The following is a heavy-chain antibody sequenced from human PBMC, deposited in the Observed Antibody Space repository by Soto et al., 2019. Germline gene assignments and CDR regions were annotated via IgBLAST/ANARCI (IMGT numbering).Heavy chain of an antibody. D-gene: IGHD6-19*01. Sequence: ETLSLTCAVYGGSFSGYSGGWIRHPPGKGLEWIGEINHSGSTNYNPSLKSRVTISVDTSKNQFSLKLSSVTAADTAVYYCARPGYSSGWYRFDYWGQGTLVTVSS. CDR3: ARPGYSSGWYRFDY. J-gene: IGHJ4*02. CDR1: GGSFSGYS. V-gene: IGHV4-34*01. CDR2: INHSGST.